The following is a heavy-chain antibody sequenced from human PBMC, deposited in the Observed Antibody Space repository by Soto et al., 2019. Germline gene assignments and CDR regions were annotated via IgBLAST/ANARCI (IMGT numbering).Heavy chain of an antibody. CDR1: GGSISSSSYY. Sequence: SETLSLTCTVSGGSISSSSYYWGWIRQPPGKGLEWIGSIYYSGSTYYNPSLKSRVTISVDTSKNQFSLKLSSVTAADTAVYYCATHVLRYFDWLFWAFDIWGQGTMVTVSS. CDR3: ATHVLRYFDWLFWAFDI. D-gene: IGHD3-9*01. J-gene: IGHJ3*02. V-gene: IGHV4-39*01. CDR2: IYYSGST.